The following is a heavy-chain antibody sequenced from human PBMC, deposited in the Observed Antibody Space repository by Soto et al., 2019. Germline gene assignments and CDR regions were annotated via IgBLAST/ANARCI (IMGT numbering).Heavy chain of an antibody. V-gene: IGHV1-18*01. CDR1: GYTFTTYG. J-gene: IGHJ5*02. D-gene: IGHD2-15*01. CDR3: AREDGYCSGGSCHSGGWLEP. CDR2: ISPHNGNT. Sequence: QVQLVQSGVEVKKPGASVKVSCKTSGYTFTTYGVTWVRQAPGQGLEWMGWISPHNGNTNYAQRLQGRVILTTDTSTNTAYMELMSLGPDDTALYYCAREDGYCSGGSCHSGGWLEPWGQGTLVTVSS.